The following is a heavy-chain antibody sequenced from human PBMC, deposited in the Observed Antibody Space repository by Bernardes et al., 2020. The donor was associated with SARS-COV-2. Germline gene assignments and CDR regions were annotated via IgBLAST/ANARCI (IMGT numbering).Heavy chain of an antibody. V-gene: IGHV3-7*01. CDR1: GFTFSSYW. CDR2: IKQDGSVK. Sequence: GGSLRLSCAASGFTFSSYWMSWVRQAPGKGLEWVANIKQDGSVKYYVDSVKGRFTISRDNAKNSLYLQMNSLRAEDTAVYYCAREAYYYDSINYGMDVWGQGTTVTVSS. D-gene: IGHD3-22*01. J-gene: IGHJ6*02. CDR3: AREAYYYDSINYGMDV.